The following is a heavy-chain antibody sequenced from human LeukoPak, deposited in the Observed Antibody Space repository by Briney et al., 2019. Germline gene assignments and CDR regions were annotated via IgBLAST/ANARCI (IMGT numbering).Heavy chain of an antibody. V-gene: IGHV4-30-4*08. J-gene: IGHJ4*02. D-gene: IGHD4-11*01. CDR3: ASNDDSWYFDY. CDR2: IYYSGST. CDR1: GGSISSGDYY. Sequence: SETLSLTCTVSGGSISSGDYYWSWIRQPPGKGLEWIGYIYYSGSTYYNPSLKSRVTISVDTSKNQFSLKLSSVTAADTAVYYCASNDDSWYFDYWGQGTLVTVSS.